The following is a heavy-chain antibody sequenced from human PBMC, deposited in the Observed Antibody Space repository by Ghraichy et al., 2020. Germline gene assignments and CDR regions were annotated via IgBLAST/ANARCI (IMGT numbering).Heavy chain of an antibody. Sequence: GGSLRLSCTTSGFTFISYAMTWVRQAPGKGLEWVSSINFSGGFTDYADSVKGRFTISRDNSNDILYLQMNSLRADDTGTYFCVKVAYSDDVYLLDHWGQGTLVTVSS. J-gene: IGHJ4*02. CDR3: VKVAYSDDVYLLDH. CDR1: GFTFISYA. CDR2: INFSGGFT. V-gene: IGHV3-23*01. D-gene: IGHD4-11*01.